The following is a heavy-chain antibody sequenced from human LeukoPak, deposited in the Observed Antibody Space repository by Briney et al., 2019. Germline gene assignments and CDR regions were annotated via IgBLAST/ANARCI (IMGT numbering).Heavy chain of an antibody. Sequence: PSETLSLTCTVSGGSISSGFSYWSWIRQPAGKGLEWIGEIYHSGSTNYNPSLKSRVTISVDKSKNQFSLKLSSVTAADTAVYYCARDYQMTNWFDPWGQGTLVTVSS. J-gene: IGHJ5*02. V-gene: IGHV4-61*10. D-gene: IGHD2-2*01. CDR1: GGSISSGFSY. CDR3: ARDYQMTNWFDP. CDR2: IYHSGST.